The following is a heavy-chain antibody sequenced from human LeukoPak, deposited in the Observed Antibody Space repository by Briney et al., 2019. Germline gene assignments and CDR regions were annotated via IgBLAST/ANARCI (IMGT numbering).Heavy chain of an antibody. CDR2: IRYDGSNK. V-gene: IGHV3-30*02. CDR3: AKSGRRYSNYGNNYYYYMDV. D-gene: IGHD4-11*01. Sequence: GGSLRLSCAASGFTFSSYGMHWVRQAPGKGLEWVAFIRYDGSNKYYADSVQGRFTISRDNSKNTLYLQMNSLRAEDTAVYYCAKSGRRYSNYGNNYYYYMDVWGKGTTVTVSS. CDR1: GFTFSSYG. J-gene: IGHJ6*03.